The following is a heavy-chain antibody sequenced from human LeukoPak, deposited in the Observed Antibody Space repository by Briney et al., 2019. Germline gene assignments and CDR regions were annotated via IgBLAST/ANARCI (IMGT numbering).Heavy chain of an antibody. CDR1: GFTFSSYT. Sequence: GGSLRLSCTASGFTFSSYTMSWVRQAPGKGLKWVSTITTGGPNTYYADSVKGRFTVSRDDSKNTLYLQMNSLRAEDTAVYYCAKDGGLWVSAHWGDSWGRGALVTVSS. D-gene: IGHD7-27*01. CDR3: AKDGGLWVSAHWGDS. J-gene: IGHJ4*02. CDR2: ITTGGPNT. V-gene: IGHV3-23*01.